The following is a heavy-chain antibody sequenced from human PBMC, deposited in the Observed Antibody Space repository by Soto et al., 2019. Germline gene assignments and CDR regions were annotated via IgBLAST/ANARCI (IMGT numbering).Heavy chain of an antibody. CDR2: IYYSGGP. V-gene: IGHV4-30-4*01. CDR3: ARTKYYYDSTAYVFDY. Sequence: SETLSLTCTVSGGSISSGDYWSWIRHPPGKGLVWIGYIYYSGGPYYNPSLNSRATMSGDTSRNQFSLKLSFVSAADTAVYSCARTKYYYDSTAYVFDYWGQGALVTVSS. J-gene: IGHJ4*02. CDR1: GGSISSGDY. D-gene: IGHD3-22*01.